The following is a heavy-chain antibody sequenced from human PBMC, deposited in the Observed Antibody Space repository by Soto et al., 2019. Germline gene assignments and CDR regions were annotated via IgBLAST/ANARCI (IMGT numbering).Heavy chain of an antibody. CDR2: IYYSGST. CDR1: GGSISSSSYY. Sequence: PSETLSLTCTVSGGSISSSSYYWGWIRQPPGKWLEWIGSIYYSGSTYYNPSLKSRVTISVDTSKNQFSLKLSSVTAADTAVYYCARPYRYYDFWSGKDGWFDPWGQGTLVTVYS. CDR3: ARPYRYYDFWSGKDGWFDP. D-gene: IGHD3-3*01. V-gene: IGHV4-39*01. J-gene: IGHJ5*02.